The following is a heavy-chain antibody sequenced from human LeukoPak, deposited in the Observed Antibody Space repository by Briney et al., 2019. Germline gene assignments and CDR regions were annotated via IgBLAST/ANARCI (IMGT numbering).Heavy chain of an antibody. D-gene: IGHD3-10*02. CDR2: ISSSGSTI. J-gene: IGHJ6*03. V-gene: IGHV3-48*03. Sequence: SGGSLRLSCAASGFTFSSYEMNWVRQALGKGLEWVSYISSSGSTIYYADFVKGRFTISRDNAKNSLYLQMNSLRAEDTAVYYCAELGITMIGGVWGKGTTVTISS. CDR3: AELGITMIGGV. CDR1: GFTFSSYE.